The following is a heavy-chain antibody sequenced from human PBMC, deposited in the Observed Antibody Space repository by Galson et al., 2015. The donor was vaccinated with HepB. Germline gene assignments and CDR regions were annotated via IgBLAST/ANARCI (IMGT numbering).Heavy chain of an antibody. CDR1: GFTFSSYS. CDR3: SWQWLDYDFSMDV. J-gene: IGHJ6*02. CDR2: ISSGSSTI. V-gene: IGHV3-48*01. D-gene: IGHD3-3*01. Sequence: SLRLSCAVSGFTFSSYSMNWVRQAPGQGLEWVSHISSGSSTIYYADSVKGRFIISRDSAKNSLYLQMNSLRAEDTAVYYCSWQWLDYDFSMDVWGQGTTVTVSS.